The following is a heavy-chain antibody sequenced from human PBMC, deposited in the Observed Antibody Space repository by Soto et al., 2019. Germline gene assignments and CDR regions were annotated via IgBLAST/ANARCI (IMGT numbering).Heavy chain of an antibody. CDR2: ISYDGSNK. CDR3: AKAMDDSSGYYDY. D-gene: IGHD3-22*01. CDR1: GFTFSSYG. J-gene: IGHJ4*02. V-gene: IGHV3-30*18. Sequence: GGSLRLSCAASGFTFSSYGMHWVRQAPGKGLEWVAVISYDGSNKYYADSVKGRFTISRDNSKNTLYLQMNSLRAEDTAVYYCAKAMDDSSGYYDYWGQGTLVTVSS.